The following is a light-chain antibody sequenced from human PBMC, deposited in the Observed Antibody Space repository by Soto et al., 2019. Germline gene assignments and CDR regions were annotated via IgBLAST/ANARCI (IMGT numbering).Light chain of an antibody. CDR2: EVT. V-gene: IGLV2-8*01. CDR1: SSDVGGYNY. J-gene: IGLJ2*01. Sequence: QSALTQPPSASGSPGQSVTISCTGTSSDVGGYNYVSWYQQYPGKAPKLMIYEVTKRPSGVPDRFSGSKSGNTASLTVSGLQAEDEADYYCSSYADRNSVIFGGGTKLTVL. CDR3: SSYADRNSVI.